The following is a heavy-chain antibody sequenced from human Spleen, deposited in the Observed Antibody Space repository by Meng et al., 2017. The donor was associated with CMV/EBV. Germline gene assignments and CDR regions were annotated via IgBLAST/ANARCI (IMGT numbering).Heavy chain of an antibody. CDR3: ARVGVVVPAAMNYYYYGMDV. CDR1: GGTLSSYG. Sequence: SVKVSCKASGGTLSSYGISWVRQAPGQGLEWMGGIIPILNIVNNAQKFQGRVTISADKSTSTAYMELSSLRSEDTAVYYCARVGVVVPAAMNYYYYGMDVWGQGTTVTVSS. J-gene: IGHJ6*02. D-gene: IGHD2-2*01. V-gene: IGHV1-69*10. CDR2: IIPILNIV.